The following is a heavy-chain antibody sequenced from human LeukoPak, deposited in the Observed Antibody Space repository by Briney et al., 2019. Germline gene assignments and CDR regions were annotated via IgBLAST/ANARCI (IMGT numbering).Heavy chain of an antibody. D-gene: IGHD3-10*01. CDR1: GGTFSSYA. Sequence: SVKVSCKASGGTFSSYAISWVRQAPGQGLEWMGGIIPIFGTANYAQKFQGRVTMTRDTSISTAYMELSRLRSDDTAVYYCARVRGVIIGDWFDPWGQGTLVTVSS. CDR2: IIPIFGTA. V-gene: IGHV1-69*05. CDR3: ARVRGVIIGDWFDP. J-gene: IGHJ5*02.